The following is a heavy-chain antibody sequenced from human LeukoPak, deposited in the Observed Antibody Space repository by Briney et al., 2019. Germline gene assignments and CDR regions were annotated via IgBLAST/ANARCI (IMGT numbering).Heavy chain of an antibody. CDR2: INAGNGNT. V-gene: IGHV1-3*01. CDR1: GYTFTSYT. D-gene: IGHD2-15*01. Sequence: GASLKVSCKASGYTFTSYTVHWVRQAPGQRLEWMGWINAGNGNTKYSQNFQGRVTITRDTSASTAYMELSSLRSEDTAVYYCATGSRLDYWGQGTLVTVSS. J-gene: IGHJ4*02. CDR3: ATGSRLDY.